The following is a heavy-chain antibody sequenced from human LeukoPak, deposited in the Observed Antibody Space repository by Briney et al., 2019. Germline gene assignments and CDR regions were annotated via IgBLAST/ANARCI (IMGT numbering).Heavy chain of an antibody. CDR1: GFTFSSYW. V-gene: IGHV3-74*01. D-gene: IGHD1-26*01. CDR3: SRSPYLHYSGSYDYFDY. CDR2: IKSDGSST. J-gene: IGHJ4*02. Sequence: AGSLRLSCAAAGFTFSSYWMHWIRQAPGKGLVWVSRIKSDGSSTSYADSVKGRFTISRDNAKNTLYLQMNSLRAEDTAVYYCSRSPYLHYSGSYDYFDYWGQGTLVTVSS.